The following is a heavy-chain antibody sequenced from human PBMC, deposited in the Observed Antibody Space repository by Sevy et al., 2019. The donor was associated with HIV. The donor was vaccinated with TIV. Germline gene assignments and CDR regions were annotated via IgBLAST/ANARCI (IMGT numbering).Heavy chain of an antibody. CDR3: ARDLSVVVVAATQLGGEDY. V-gene: IGHV3-21*01. J-gene: IGHJ4*02. Sequence: GGSLRLSCAASGFTFSSYSMNWVRQAPGKGLEWVSSISSSSSYIYYAGSVKGRFTISRDNAKNSLYLQMNSLRAEDTAVYYCARDLSVVVVAATQLGGEDYWGQGTLVTVSS. CDR1: GFTFSSYS. CDR2: ISSSSSYI. D-gene: IGHD2-15*01.